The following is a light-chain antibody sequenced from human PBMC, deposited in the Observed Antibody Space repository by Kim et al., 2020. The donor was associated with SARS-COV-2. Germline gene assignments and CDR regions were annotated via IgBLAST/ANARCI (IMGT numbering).Light chain of an antibody. CDR1: NQDVVSYNL. J-gene: IGLJ1*01. V-gene: IGLV2-23*02. Sequence: GLSVTLACSGTNQDVVSYNLVSWFQHPPGKAPRLLIYEVMKRPSGVSDRFSASKSGNTAFMTISGLLAEDEAEYYCASYAGGRTLLFGTGTKVTVL. CDR3: ASYAGGRTLL. CDR2: EVM.